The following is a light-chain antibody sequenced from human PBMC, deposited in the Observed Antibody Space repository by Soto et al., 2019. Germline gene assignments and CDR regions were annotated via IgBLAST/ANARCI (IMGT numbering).Light chain of an antibody. CDR3: QVWDSSSDRHVV. CDR1: NIGSKS. J-gene: IGLJ2*01. CDR2: YDS. V-gene: IGLV3-21*04. Sequence: SYELTQPPSVSVAPGKTARITCGGNNIGSKSVHWYQQKPGQAPVLVIYYDSDRPSGIPERFSGSNSGNTATLTISRVEARDEADYYCQVWDSSSDRHVVFGGGTKLTVL.